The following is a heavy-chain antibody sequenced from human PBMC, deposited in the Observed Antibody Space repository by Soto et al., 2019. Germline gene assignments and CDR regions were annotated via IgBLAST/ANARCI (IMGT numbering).Heavy chain of an antibody. V-gene: IGHV2-70*01. J-gene: IGHJ4*02. Sequence: PTLVNPTQTLTLTCTFSGFSLSTSGMCVSWIRQPPGKALEWLALIDWDDDKYYSTSLKTRLTISKDTSKNQVVLTMTNMDPVDTATYYCARSYSSGWAIPFDYWGQGTLVTVSS. CDR3: ARSYSSGWAIPFDY. D-gene: IGHD6-19*01. CDR2: IDWDDDK. CDR1: GFSLSTSGMC.